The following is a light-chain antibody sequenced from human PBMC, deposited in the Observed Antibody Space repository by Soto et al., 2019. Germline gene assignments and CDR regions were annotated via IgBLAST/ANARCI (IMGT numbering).Light chain of an antibody. CDR2: AAS. CDR1: QGISSY. CDR3: QQYYSYPRT. J-gene: IGKJ2*01. Sequence: AIRMTQSPSSLSASTGDRVTITCRASQGISSYLAWYQQKPGKAPKLLIYAASTLQSGVPSRFNGSGSGTDFTLTISCLQSEDFATYYCQQYYSYPRTFGQGTKVDIK. V-gene: IGKV1-8*01.